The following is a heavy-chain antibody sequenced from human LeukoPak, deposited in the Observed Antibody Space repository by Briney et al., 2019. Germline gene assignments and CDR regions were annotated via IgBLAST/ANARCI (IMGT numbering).Heavy chain of an antibody. V-gene: IGHV3-23*01. D-gene: IGHD6-19*01. CDR3: AKSSYSSGWYVGSGFDP. J-gene: IGHJ5*02. CDR2: ISGSGGST. CDR1: GFTFSSYA. Sequence: GGSLRLSCAASGFTFSSYAMSWVRQAPGKGLEWVSAISGSGGSTYYADSVKGRFTISRDNSKNTLYLQMNSLRAEDTAVYYCAKSSYSSGWYVGSGFDPWGQGTLVTVSS.